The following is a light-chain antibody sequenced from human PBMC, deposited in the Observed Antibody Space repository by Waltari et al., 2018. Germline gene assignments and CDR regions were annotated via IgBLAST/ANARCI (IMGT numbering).Light chain of an antibody. CDR2: DVS. CDR3: YSPSCNSVML. J-gene: IGLJ2*01. V-gene: IGLV2-14*03. Sequence: QSALTQPASVSGSPGQSITISCSGSSSDVGGCGSRSWYQDRPGQAPKVIIYDVSNRPSGVSDRVSGPQSGNTASLTISALQADDEADYYCYSPSCNSVMLFGRGTKVTVL. CDR1: SSDVGGCGS.